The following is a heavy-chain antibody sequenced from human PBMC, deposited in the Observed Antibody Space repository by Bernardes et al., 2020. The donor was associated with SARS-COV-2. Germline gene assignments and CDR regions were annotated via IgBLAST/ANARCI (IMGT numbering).Heavy chain of an antibody. CDR2: IYTGGST. J-gene: IGHJ4*02. Sequence: TLPLTCTVSGGSNSAHYWSWVRQPAGKGLVWIGRIYTGGSTNYNPSLKSRVTLSVDMSKNQVSLNLTSVTAADTAVYYCARENGDQLRSSDYWGQGTLVTVSS. V-gene: IGHV4-4*07. D-gene: IGHD2-2*01. CDR3: ARENGDQLRSSDY. CDR1: GGSNSAHY.